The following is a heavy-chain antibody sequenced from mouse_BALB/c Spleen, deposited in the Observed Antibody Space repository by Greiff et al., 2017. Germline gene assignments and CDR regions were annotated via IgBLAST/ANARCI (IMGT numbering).Heavy chain of an antibody. CDR1: GYSITSDYA. V-gene: IGHV3-2*02. J-gene: IGHJ1*01. CDR3: AREGLRRGYWYFDV. Sequence: DVKLQESGPGLVKPSQSLSLTCTVTGYSITSDYAWNWIRQFPGNKLEWMGYISYSGSTSYNPSLKSRISITRDTSKNQFFLQLNSVTTEDTATYYCAREGLRRGYWYFDVWGAGTTVTVSS. D-gene: IGHD2-4*01. CDR2: ISYSGST.